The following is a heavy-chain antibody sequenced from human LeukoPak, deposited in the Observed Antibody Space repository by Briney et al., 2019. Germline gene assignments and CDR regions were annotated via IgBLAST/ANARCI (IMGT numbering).Heavy chain of an antibody. D-gene: IGHD3-10*01. CDR1: VHSISSGYY. V-gene: IGHV4-38-2*02. CDR2: IYHSGNT. CDR3: ARDRPSLLRFALDP. J-gene: IGHJ5*02. Sequence: PSETQSLTSTVSVHSISSGYYWGWIGQPPGKGLDWIGSIYHSGNTYYNPSLKSRVTISVDTSKNQFSLKLSSVTAADTAVYYCARDRPSLLRFALDPWGQGTLVTVSS.